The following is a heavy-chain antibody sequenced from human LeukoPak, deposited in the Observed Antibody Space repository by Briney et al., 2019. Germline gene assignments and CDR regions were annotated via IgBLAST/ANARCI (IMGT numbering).Heavy chain of an antibody. CDR1: GGSISSYY. Sequence: SETLSLTCTVSGGSISSYYWSWIRQPPGKGLEWIGYVYYSGSTNYNPSLKSRVTISVDTSKNQFSLKLSSVTAADTAVYYCARRDYYGSGSYLWGQGTLVTVSS. D-gene: IGHD3-10*01. V-gene: IGHV4-59*01. CDR3: ARRDYYGSGSYL. CDR2: VYYSGST. J-gene: IGHJ4*02.